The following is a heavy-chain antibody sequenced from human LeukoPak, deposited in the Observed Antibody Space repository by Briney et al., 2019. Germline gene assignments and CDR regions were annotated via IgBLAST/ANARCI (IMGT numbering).Heavy chain of an antibody. V-gene: IGHV3-23*01. CDR3: ARDPNGDYIGAFDM. D-gene: IGHD4-17*01. CDR1: GFSFSGYE. J-gene: IGHJ3*02. Sequence: PGGSLRLSCVASGFSFSGYEVSWVRQAPGKGPEWVSATRGGGTSEFYADSVKGRFRISRDNSKDTLFLQMNSLRAEDTAVYYCARDPNGDYIGAFDMWGPGTMVTVSS. CDR2: TRGGGTSE.